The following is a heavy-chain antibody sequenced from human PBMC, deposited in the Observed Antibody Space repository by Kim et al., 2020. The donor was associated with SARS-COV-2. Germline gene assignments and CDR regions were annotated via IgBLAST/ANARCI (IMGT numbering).Heavy chain of an antibody. CDR3: ANLRGGCSSTSCFDY. D-gene: IGHD2-2*01. CDR2: INHSGST. Sequence: SETLSLTCAVYGGSFSGYYWSWIRQPPGKGLEWIGEINHSGSTNYNPSLKSRVTISVDTSKNQFSLKLSSVTAADTAVYYCANLRGGCSSTSCFDYWGQGTLVTVSS. V-gene: IGHV4-34*01. CDR1: GGSFSGYY. J-gene: IGHJ4*02.